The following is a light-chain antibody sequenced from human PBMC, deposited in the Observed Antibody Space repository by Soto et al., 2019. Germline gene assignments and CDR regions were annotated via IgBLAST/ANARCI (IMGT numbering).Light chain of an antibody. CDR1: SSDVGGYNY. Sequence: QSALTQPRSVSGSPGQSITISCTGTSSDVGGYNYVSWYRQHPGKAPKLMIYDVSKRPPGVPDRFSGSKSGNTASLTISGLQAEDEAEYCCCSYAGSYTHYVFGSGTTVTVL. CDR2: DVS. CDR3: CSYAGSYTHYV. V-gene: IGLV2-11*01. J-gene: IGLJ1*01.